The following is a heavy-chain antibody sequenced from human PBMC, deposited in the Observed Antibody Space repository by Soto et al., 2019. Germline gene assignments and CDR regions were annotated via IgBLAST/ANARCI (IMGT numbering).Heavy chain of an antibody. V-gene: IGHV3-64D*06. CDR3: VSRVAAAGTFDY. J-gene: IGHJ4*02. D-gene: IGHD6-13*01. CDR1: GFTFSSYA. CDR2: ISSNGGST. Sequence: LRLSCSASGFTFSSYAMHWVRQAPGKGLEYVSAISSNGGSTYYADSVKGRFTISRDNSMNTLYLQMSSLRAEDTAVYYCVSRVAAAGTFDYWGQGTLVTVSS.